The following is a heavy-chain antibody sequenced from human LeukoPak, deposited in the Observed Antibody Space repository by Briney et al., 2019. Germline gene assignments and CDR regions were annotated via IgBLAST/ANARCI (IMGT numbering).Heavy chain of an antibody. V-gene: IGHV4-61*02. Sequence: SQTLSLTCTVSGRSISSGSYEWGWIRQPAVKGLEWIGRIFTSGSTNYNPSLKSRVTMSVGTSKNQFSLKLTSVTAADTAVYYCARSPGFFDYWGQGNLVTVSS. CDR3: ARSPGFFDY. CDR2: IFTSGST. J-gene: IGHJ4*02. CDR1: GRSISSGSYE.